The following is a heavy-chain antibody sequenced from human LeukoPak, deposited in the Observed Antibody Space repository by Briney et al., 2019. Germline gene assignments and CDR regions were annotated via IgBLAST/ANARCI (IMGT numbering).Heavy chain of an antibody. CDR2: IYNSGST. Sequence: SETLSLTCTGSGGSISRFYWGWIRQPPGKGLEYIGYIYNSGSTNYNPSLKSRVTISVDTSKKQFSLQLNSVTAADTAVYYCARVRSDTTLDGDYFDYWGQGTLVIVSS. J-gene: IGHJ4*02. D-gene: IGHD3/OR15-3a*01. V-gene: IGHV4-59*01. CDR1: GGSISRFY. CDR3: ARVRSDTTLDGDYFDY.